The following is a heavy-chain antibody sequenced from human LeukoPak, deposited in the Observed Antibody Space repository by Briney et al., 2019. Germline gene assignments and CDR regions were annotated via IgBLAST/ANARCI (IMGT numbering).Heavy chain of an antibody. J-gene: IGHJ5*02. D-gene: IGHD6-13*01. CDR2: INHSGST. Sequence: PSETLSLTCAVYGGSFSGYYWSWIRQPPGKGLEWIGEINHSGSTNCNPSLKSRVTISVDTSKNQFSLKLSSVTAADTAVYYCARGRRIAAAGTFWGSWGQGTLVTVSS. CDR1: GGSFSGYY. CDR3: ARGRRIAAAGTFWGS. V-gene: IGHV4-34*01.